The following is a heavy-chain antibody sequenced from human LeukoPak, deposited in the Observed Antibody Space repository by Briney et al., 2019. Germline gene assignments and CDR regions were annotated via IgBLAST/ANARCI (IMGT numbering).Heavy chain of an antibody. CDR3: AKGLSAGTDGENSFDY. J-gene: IGHJ4*02. Sequence: GASVKVSCKASGYTFTSYGISWVRQAPGQGLEWMGWISAYNGNTNYAQKLQGRVTMTIDTSTSTAYMELRSLRSDDTAVYYCAKGLSAGTDGENSFDYWGQGTLVTVSS. D-gene: IGHD6-13*01. V-gene: IGHV1-18*01. CDR1: GYTFTSYG. CDR2: ISAYNGNT.